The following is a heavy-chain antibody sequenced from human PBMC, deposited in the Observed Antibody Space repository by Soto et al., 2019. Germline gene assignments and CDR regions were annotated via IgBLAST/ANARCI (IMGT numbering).Heavy chain of an antibody. V-gene: IGHV4-61*01. D-gene: IGHD3-3*01. Sequence: SQTLSLTCPVSGGSFKSGSYSWRLVRQPPGKGLEGIRYVYHTGITSYNPSLESRVSISIDTSKNQFSLNLDSVTAADTAVCFCTRDFAYFFSWGQGTLVTVSS. CDR1: GGSFKSGSYS. J-gene: IGHJ4*02. CDR2: VYHTGIT. CDR3: TRDFAYFFS.